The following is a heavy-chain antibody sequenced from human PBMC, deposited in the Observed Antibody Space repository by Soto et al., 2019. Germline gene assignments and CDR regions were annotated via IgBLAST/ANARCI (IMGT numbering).Heavy chain of an antibody. D-gene: IGHD4-17*01. J-gene: IGHJ5*02. Sequence: GGSLRLSCAASGFTFSSYALHWVRQAPGKGLEWVTVISYDGNNKYYADSVEGRFTISRDNSKNTLYLQMNSLRIADTGVYYCARSQLTTVTYTLADPWGQGTLVTVSS. CDR3: ARSQLTTVTYTLADP. V-gene: IGHV3-30-3*01. CDR1: GFTFSSYA. CDR2: ISYDGNNK.